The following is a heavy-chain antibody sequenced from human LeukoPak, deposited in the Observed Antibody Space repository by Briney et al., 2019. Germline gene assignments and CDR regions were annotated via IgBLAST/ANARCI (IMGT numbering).Heavy chain of an antibody. CDR1: GDSISSNSAT. J-gene: IGHJ4*02. D-gene: IGHD6-13*01. Sequence: SQTLSLTCAISGDSISSNSATWHWIRQSPSRGLEWLGRTYYRSKWYRDYAISLKGRITINPDTSKNQFSLQLNSVTPEDTAVYYCARATSGTFDYWGQGTLVTVSS. CDR3: ARATSGTFDY. V-gene: IGHV6-1*01. CDR2: TYYRSKWYR.